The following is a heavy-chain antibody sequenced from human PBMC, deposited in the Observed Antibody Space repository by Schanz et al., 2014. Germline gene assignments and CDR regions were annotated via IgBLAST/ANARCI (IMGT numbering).Heavy chain of an antibody. CDR1: GFTVSTNY. CDR2: LYIGGGCT. V-gene: IGHV3-53*01. CDR3: ARDEGRDGYNLAVDV. D-gene: IGHD5-12*01. Sequence: VQLVESGGGLIQPGGSLRLSCAVSGFTVSTNYMSWVRQAPGKGPEWVSSLYIGGGCTRYADSVKGRFINSRDSSKTTLSLQITTLRAVDTAVYFCARDEGRDGYNLAVDVWGQGTLVTVSS. J-gene: IGHJ3*01.